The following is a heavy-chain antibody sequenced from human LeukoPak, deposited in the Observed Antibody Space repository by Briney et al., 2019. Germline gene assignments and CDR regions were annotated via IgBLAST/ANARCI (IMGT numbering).Heavy chain of an antibody. Sequence: SVKVSCKASGGTFSSYAISWVRQAPGQGLEWMGRIIPILGIANYAQKFQGRVTITADKSTSTAYMELSSLRSEDTAVYYCARVGRSCSGGSCRQFIAGYWGQGTLVTVSS. V-gene: IGHV1-69*04. CDR2: IIPILGIA. D-gene: IGHD2-15*01. J-gene: IGHJ4*02. CDR3: ARVGRSCSGGSCRQFIAGY. CDR1: GGTFSSYA.